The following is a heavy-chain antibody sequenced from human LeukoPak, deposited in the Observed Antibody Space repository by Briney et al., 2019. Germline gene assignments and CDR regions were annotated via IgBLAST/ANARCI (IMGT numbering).Heavy chain of an antibody. D-gene: IGHD1-26*01. CDR1: GDSITSSY. CDR3: VRCQVVGASWGRYFHPMDV. V-gene: IGHV4-59*08. Sequence: TSSETLSLTCSVSGDSITSSYWSWVRQPAGKGLEWVGSLYYSGSTHYNPSLKSRVTISVDTSKNQFSLKLRSVTAAETAVYYCVRCQVVGASWGRYFHPMDVWGLGTTVTVSS. CDR2: LYYSGST. J-gene: IGHJ6*02.